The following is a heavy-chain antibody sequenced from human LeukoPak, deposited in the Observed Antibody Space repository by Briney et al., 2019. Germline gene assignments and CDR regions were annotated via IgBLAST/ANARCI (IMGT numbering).Heavy chain of an antibody. CDR1: GFTFSSYS. V-gene: IGHV3-21*01. CDR3: AREGVAATQDY. D-gene: IGHD2-15*01. J-gene: IGHJ4*02. CDR2: ISSSSSYI. Sequence: GGPLRLSCAASGFTFSSYSMNWVRQAPGKGLEWVSSISSSSSYIYYADSVKGRFTISRDNAKNSLYLQMNSLRAEDTAVYYCAREGVAATQDYWGQGTLVTVSS.